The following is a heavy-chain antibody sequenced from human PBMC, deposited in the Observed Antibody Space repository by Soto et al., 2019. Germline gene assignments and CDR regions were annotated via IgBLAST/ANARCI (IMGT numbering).Heavy chain of an antibody. V-gene: IGHV3-23*01. CDR3: AKDLKYYYDSSGYSRRDY. Sequence: GSLRLSCAASGFTFXSYAMSWVRQAPGKGLEWVSAISGSGGSTYYADSVKGRFTISRDNSKNTLYLQMNSLRAEDTAVYYCAKDLKYYYDSSGYSRRDYWGQGTLVTVSS. CDR1: GFTFXSYA. CDR2: ISGSGGST. D-gene: IGHD3-22*01. J-gene: IGHJ4*02.